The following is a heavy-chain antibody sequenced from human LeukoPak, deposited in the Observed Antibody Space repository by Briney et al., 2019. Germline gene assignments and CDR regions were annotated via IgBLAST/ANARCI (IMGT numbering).Heavy chain of an antibody. Sequence: GESLKISCRGSGYSFTTYWIAWVRQMPGKGLEWMGIIYPGDSDTRHSPSFQGQVTTSVAKSISTVYLQWSSLKASDTAMYYCARVATASFDQWGQGTLVTVSS. CDR1: GYSFTTYW. J-gene: IGHJ4*02. D-gene: IGHD2-15*01. V-gene: IGHV5-51*01. CDR3: ARVATASFDQ. CDR2: IYPGDSDT.